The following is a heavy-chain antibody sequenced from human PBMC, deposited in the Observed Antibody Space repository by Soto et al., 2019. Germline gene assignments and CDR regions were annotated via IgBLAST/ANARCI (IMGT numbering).Heavy chain of an antibody. D-gene: IGHD3-16*01. V-gene: IGHV3-9*01. Sequence: SLRLSCAVSRFTFDDNAMHWVRQAPEKGLKWVSGINWKSDIGYADSVKGRFTISRDNAENSLYLQMNSLRAEDTALYYCAISQDRGGRTTFIYGVQGTQVTVSA. J-gene: IGHJ4*02. CDR2: INWKSDI. CDR3: AISQDRGGRTTFIY. CDR1: RFTFDDNA.